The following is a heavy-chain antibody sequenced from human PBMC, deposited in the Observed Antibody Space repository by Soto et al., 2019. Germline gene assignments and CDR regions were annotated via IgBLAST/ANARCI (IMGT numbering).Heavy chain of an antibody. D-gene: IGHD2-15*01. CDR2: IWYDGSNK. J-gene: IGHJ4*02. CDR1: GFTFSSYG. V-gene: IGHV3-33*01. Sequence: QVQLVESGGGVVQPGRSLRLSCAASGFTFSSYGMHWVRQAPGKGLEWVAVIWYDGSNKYYADSVKGRFTISRDNSKNTLYLQMNSLRAEDTAVYYCARERYCSGGSGYPEEYWGQGTLVTVSS. CDR3: ARERYCSGGSGYPEEY.